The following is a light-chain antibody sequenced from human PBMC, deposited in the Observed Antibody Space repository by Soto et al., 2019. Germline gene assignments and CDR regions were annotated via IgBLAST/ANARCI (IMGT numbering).Light chain of an antibody. V-gene: IGLV2-14*01. CDR3: SSYTSSSTWV. CDR2: DVS. Sequence: QSALTQPASVSGSPGQSIAISCTGTSSDIGGYNYVSWYQQHPGKTPNLMIYDVSNRPSGVSNRFSGSKSGNTASLTISGLHAEDEAAYYCSSYTSSSTWVFGGGTEVTVL. J-gene: IGLJ3*02. CDR1: SSDIGGYNY.